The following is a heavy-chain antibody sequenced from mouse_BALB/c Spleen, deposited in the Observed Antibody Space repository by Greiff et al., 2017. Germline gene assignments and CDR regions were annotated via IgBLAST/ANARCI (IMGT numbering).Heavy chain of an antibody. CDR1: GFTFSSYT. V-gene: IGHV5-12-2*01. Sequence: EVHLVESGGGLVQPGGSLKLSCAASGFTFSSYTMSWVRQTPEKRLEWVAYISNGGGSTYYPDTVKGRFTISRDNAKNTLYLQMSSLKSEDTAMYYCARRMGYFDVWGAGTTVTVSS. CDR3: ARRMGYFDV. J-gene: IGHJ1*01. CDR2: ISNGGGST.